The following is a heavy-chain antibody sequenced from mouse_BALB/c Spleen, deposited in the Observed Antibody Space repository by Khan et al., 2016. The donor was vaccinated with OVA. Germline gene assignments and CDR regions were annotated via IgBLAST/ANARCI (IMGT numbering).Heavy chain of an antibody. V-gene: IGHV1-61*01. Sequence: QVQLQQSGAELVRPGASVKLSCKASGYTFTSYWMNWVRQRPGQGLEWVGKLNPYDSESHYNQMFKDKATLTVDKSSGTAYMKLSSLTSEDSAVYDCTRREDDGYDPTGVAYWGQGTLGTVSA. CDR2: LNPYDSES. CDR3: TRREDDGYDPTGVAY. D-gene: IGHD2-2*01. J-gene: IGHJ3*01. CDR1: GYTFTSYW.